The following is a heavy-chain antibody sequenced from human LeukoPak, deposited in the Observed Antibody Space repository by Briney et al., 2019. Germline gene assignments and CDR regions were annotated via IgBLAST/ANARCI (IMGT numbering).Heavy chain of an antibody. Sequence: GGSLRLSCVASRFTFSSYEMNWARQAPGKGLEWVSYISSGDSTMYYADSVKGRFTISRDNAKNSLYLQMNSLRAEDTAVYYCARGRYCTSNSCSPRGYYFDYWGQGTLVTVSS. CDR1: RFTFSSYE. CDR3: ARGRYCTSNSCSPRGYYFDY. D-gene: IGHD2-2*01. V-gene: IGHV3-48*03. CDR2: ISSGDSTM. J-gene: IGHJ4*02.